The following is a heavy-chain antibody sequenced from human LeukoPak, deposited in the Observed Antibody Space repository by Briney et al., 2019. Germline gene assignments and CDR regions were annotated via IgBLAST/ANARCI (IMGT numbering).Heavy chain of an antibody. J-gene: IGHJ4*02. CDR1: GFTFDDYG. V-gene: IGHV3-20*04. CDR2: INWNGGST. Sequence: PGGSLRLSCAASGFTFDDYGMSWVRQDPGKGLEWVSGINWNGGSTGYADSVKGRFTISRDNAKNSLYLQMNSLRAEDTALYYCARLGYYYDSSGYFDYWGQGTLVTVSS. D-gene: IGHD3-22*01. CDR3: ARLGYYYDSSGYFDY.